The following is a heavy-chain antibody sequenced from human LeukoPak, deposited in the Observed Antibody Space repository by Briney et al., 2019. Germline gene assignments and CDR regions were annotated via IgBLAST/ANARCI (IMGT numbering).Heavy chain of an antibody. CDR1: GFTFSNAW. D-gene: IGHD3-9*01. J-gene: IGHJ4*02. CDR3: TTDSYYDILTGYSFFDY. Sequence: GGSLRLSCAASGFTFSNAWMSWVRQAPGKGLEWVGRIKSKTDGGTTDYAAPVKGRFTISRDDSKNTLYLQMNSLKTEDTAVYYCTTDSYYDILTGYSFFDYWGQGTLVTVSS. V-gene: IGHV3-15*01. CDR2: IKSKTDGGTT.